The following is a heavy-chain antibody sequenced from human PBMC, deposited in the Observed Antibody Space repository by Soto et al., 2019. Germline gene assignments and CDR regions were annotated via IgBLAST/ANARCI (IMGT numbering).Heavy chain of an antibody. CDR1: GYTFTSYG. J-gene: IGHJ4*02. CDR2: ISAYNGNT. Sequence: ASVKVSCKASGYTFTSYGISWVRQAPGQGLEWMGWISAYNGNTNYAQKLQGRVTMTTDTSTSTAYMELRSLRSDDTAVYYCARVSLRYSRIVGATTKRSLDYWGQGTLVTVSS. CDR3: ARVSLRYSRIVGATTKRSLDY. D-gene: IGHD1-26*01. V-gene: IGHV1-18*04.